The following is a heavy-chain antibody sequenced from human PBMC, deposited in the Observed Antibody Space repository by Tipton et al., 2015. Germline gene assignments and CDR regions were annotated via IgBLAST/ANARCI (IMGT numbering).Heavy chain of an antibody. CDR3: ARARGRHGGLFDS. V-gene: IGHV4-61*01. CDR1: GASVSSDSYY. CDR2: IYYTGST. J-gene: IGHJ4*02. Sequence: LRLSCTVSGASVSSDSYYWSWIRQPPGKGLEWIAYIYYTGSTNYNPSLKSRVTISVDTSKTQFSLKMSSVTASDTAVYYCARARGRHGGLFDSWGQGILVTVSS. D-gene: IGHD4-23*01.